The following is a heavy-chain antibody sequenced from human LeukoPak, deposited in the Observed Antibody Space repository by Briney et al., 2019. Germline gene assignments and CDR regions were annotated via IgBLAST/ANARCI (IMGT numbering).Heavy chain of an antibody. CDR2: IIPIFGTA. J-gene: IGHJ4*02. V-gene: IGHV1-69*05. CDR3: ARDIIDLPVTMVRGELVGFDY. CDR1: GGTFSSYA. D-gene: IGHD3-10*01. Sequence: SVKVSCKASGGTFSSYAISWVRQAPGQGLEWMGRIIPIFGTANYAQKFQGRVTITTDESTSTAYMELSSLRSEDTAVYYCARDIIDLPVTMVRGELVGFDYWGQGTLVTVSS.